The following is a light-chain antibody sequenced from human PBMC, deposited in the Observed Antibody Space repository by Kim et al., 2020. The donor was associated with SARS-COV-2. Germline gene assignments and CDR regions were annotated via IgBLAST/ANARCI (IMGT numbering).Light chain of an antibody. Sequence: LSPGQSAALSRRASQSVSSYLAWYQQKPGQAPRLLIYDASNRATGIPARFSGSGSGTDFTLTISSLGPEDFAVYYCQQRSNWPLTFGPGTKVDIK. CDR3: QQRSNWPLT. CDR1: QSVSSY. CDR2: DAS. J-gene: IGKJ3*01. V-gene: IGKV3-11*01.